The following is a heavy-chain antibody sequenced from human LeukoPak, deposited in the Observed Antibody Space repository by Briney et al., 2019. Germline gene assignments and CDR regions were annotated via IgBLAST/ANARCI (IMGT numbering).Heavy chain of an antibody. CDR2: IRGSGGIT. D-gene: IGHD3-10*01. CDR3: ARASDYYGSGSYLRV. J-gene: IGHJ4*02. CDR1: GFTFSSYA. Sequence: GRSLRRSCAAAGFTFSSYAMSWVRQAPGKGLEWVSAIRGSGGITFYADSGKGRFTISRDNGKNSLYLQMNSLRAEDTAVSYCARASDYYGSGSYLRVWGQGTLVTVSS. V-gene: IGHV3-23*01.